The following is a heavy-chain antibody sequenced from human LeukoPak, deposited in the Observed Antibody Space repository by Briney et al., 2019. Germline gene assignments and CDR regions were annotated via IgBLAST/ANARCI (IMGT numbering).Heavy chain of an antibody. V-gene: IGHV5-51*01. D-gene: IGHD3-10*01. J-gene: IGHJ6*02. CDR1: GYRFNAYW. CDR2: IYPGDSDT. Sequence: GESLKISCKGSGYRFNAYWIAWVRQMPGKGLEWMGIIYPGDSDTRYSPSFQGQVTISADKSISTAYLQWSSLKASDTAMYYCARNRITMVRGVYYYYGVDVWGQGTTVTVSS. CDR3: ARNRITMVRGVYYYYGVDV.